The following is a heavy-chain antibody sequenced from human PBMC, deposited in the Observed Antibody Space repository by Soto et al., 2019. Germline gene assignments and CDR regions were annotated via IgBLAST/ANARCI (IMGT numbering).Heavy chain of an antibody. J-gene: IGHJ6*02. D-gene: IGHD6-13*01. Sequence: GGSLRLSCAASGFTFSSYVMHWVRQAPGKGLEWVAVISYDGSNKYYADSVKGRFTISRDNSKNTLYLQMNSLRAEDTDVYYCAKESGYSSSWYVYHYYYYGMDVWGQGTTLTVS. CDR2: ISYDGSNK. V-gene: IGHV3-30*18. CDR1: GFTFSSYV. CDR3: AKESGYSSSWYVYHYYYYGMDV.